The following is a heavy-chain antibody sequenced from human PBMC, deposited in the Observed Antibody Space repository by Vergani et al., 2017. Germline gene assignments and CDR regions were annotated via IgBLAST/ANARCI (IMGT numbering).Heavy chain of an antibody. V-gene: IGHV4-31*03. J-gene: IGHJ5*02. CDR3: ASSEYCSSTSCYTGWFDP. D-gene: IGHD2-2*01. CDR1: GGSISSGGYY. CDR2: IYYSGRT. Sequence: QVQLQESGPGLVKPSQTLSLTCTVSGGSISSGGYYWSWIRQHPGKGLEWIGYIYYSGRTYYNPSLKSRVTISVDTSKNQFSLKLSSVTAADTAVYYCASSEYCSSTSCYTGWFDPWGQGTLVTVSS.